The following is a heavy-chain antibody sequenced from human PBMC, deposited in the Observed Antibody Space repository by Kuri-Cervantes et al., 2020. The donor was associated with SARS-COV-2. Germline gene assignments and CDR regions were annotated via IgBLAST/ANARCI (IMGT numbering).Heavy chain of an antibody. J-gene: IGHJ6*02. CDR2: IYHSGST. V-gene: IGHV4-30-2*01. CDR3: ARDGRAITIFGVVTTGGMDV. Sequence: SETLSLTCAVSGGSISSGGYSWSWIRQPPGKGLEWIGYIYHSGSTYYNPSLKSRVTISVDRSKNQFSLKLSSVTAADTAVYYCARDGRAITIFGVVTTGGMDVWGQGTTVTVSS. CDR1: GGSISSGGYS. D-gene: IGHD3-3*01.